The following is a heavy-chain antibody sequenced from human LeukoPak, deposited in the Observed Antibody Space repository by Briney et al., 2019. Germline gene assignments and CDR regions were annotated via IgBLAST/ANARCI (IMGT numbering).Heavy chain of an antibody. D-gene: IGHD1-7*01. CDR1: GGSFSGYY. CDR3: ARKSWNYVQPFDY. CDR2: INHSGST. Sequence: PSETLSLTCAVYGGSFSGYYWSWIRQPPGKGLEWTGEINHSGSTNYNPSLKSRVTISVDTSKNQFSLKLSSVTAADTAVYYCARKSWNYVQPFDYWGQGTLVTVSS. V-gene: IGHV4-34*01. J-gene: IGHJ4*02.